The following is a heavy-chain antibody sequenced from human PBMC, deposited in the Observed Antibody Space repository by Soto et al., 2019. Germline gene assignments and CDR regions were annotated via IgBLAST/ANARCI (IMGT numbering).Heavy chain of an antibody. CDR3: ARDLSWGSNWYYYMDV. Sequence: SLRLSCGASGFTFSGYWMHWVRQAKGKGLVWVSYINSGGSSINYADSVKGRFTVSRDNAKNSLYLQMNSLRAGDTAVYYCARDLSWGSNWYYYMDVWGKGTTVTVSS. V-gene: IGHV3-48*01. J-gene: IGHJ6*03. D-gene: IGHD7-27*01. CDR1: GFTFSGYW. CDR2: INSGGSSI.